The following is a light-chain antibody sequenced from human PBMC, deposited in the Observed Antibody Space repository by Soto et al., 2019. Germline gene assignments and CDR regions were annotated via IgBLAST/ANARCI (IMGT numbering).Light chain of an antibody. CDR1: SSDVGGYNY. CDR2: DVS. J-gene: IGLJ1*01. Sequence: QSVLTQPASVSGSPGQSITISCTGTSSDVGGYNYVSWYQHHPGKAPKLMIYDVSNRTSGVSNRFSGSKSGNTASLTISGLQAEDEADYYCSSYTSSSLHVFGTGTKVTVL. CDR3: SSYTSSSLHV. V-gene: IGLV2-14*03.